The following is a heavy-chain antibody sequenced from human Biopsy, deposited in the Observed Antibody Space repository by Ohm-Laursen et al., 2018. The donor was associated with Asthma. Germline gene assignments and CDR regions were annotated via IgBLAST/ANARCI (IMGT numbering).Heavy chain of an antibody. Sequence: TLSLTCGVFGPSLGNFYWTWIRQHPGKGLEWIGFIYYSGSTYYNPSLKSRVSISIDTSKNQFSLKLSSVTAADTAVYYCARAQDYYDSRGYYRSFDYWGQGTLVTVSS. CDR1: GPSLGNFY. CDR2: IYYSGST. V-gene: IGHV4-31*11. CDR3: ARAQDYYDSRGYYRSFDY. J-gene: IGHJ4*02. D-gene: IGHD3-22*01.